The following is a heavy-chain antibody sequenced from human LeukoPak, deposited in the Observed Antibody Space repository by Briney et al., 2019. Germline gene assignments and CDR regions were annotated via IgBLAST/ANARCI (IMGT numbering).Heavy chain of an antibody. D-gene: IGHD3-3*01. CDR1: GYTFTSYY. V-gene: IGHV1-46*01. CDR3: ARSGTDTYYFDY. Sequence: ASVKVSCKASGYTFTSYYMHWVRQAPGQGLEWMGVINPSGGSTSYAQKFQGRVTMTRDTSTSTVYMELSSLRSEDTAVYYCARSGTDTYYFDYWGQGTLVTVSS. J-gene: IGHJ4*02. CDR2: INPSGGST.